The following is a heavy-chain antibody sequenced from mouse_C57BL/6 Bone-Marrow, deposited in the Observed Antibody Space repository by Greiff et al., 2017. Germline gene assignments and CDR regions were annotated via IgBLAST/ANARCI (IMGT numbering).Heavy chain of an antibody. Sequence: VKLVESGPGLVQPSQSLSITCTVSGFSLTSYGVHWVRQSPGKGLEWLGVIWSGGSTDSNAAIISILSISKDNSKSQVFFKMNSLQADDTAIYYCARIPTLLPFYYAMDNWGQGTSVTVSS. V-gene: IGHV2-2*01. CDR1: GFSLTSYG. CDR2: IWSGGST. J-gene: IGHJ4*01. CDR3: ARIPTLLPFYYAMDN. D-gene: IGHD1-1*01.